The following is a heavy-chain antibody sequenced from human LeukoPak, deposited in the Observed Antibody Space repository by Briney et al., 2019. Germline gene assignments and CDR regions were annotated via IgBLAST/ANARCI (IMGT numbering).Heavy chain of an antibody. J-gene: IGHJ4*02. V-gene: IGHV3-30-3*01. CDR3: ARPYSSGWYGDFDY. CDR2: ISYDGSNK. CDR1: GFTFSSYA. Sequence: GGSLRLSCAASGFTFSSYAMHWVRQAPGKGLEWVAVISYDGSNKYYADSAKGRFSISRDNSKNTLYLQMNNLRAEDTAVYYCARPYSSGWYGDFDYWGQGTLVTVSS. D-gene: IGHD6-19*01.